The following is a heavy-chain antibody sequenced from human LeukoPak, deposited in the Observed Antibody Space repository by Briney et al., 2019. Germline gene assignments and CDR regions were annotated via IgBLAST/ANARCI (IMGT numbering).Heavy chain of an antibody. V-gene: IGHV4-59*08. D-gene: IGHD3-22*01. Sequence: SETLSLTCTVSGGSISDYYWSWIRQPPGKGLEWIGYIYYSGSTNYNPSLKSRVTISVDTSKNQFSLKLSSVTAADTAVCYCATRGVGYDSSGYDLDAFDIWGQGTMVTVSS. CDR2: IYYSGST. CDR3: ATRGVGYDSSGYDLDAFDI. CDR1: GGSISDYY. J-gene: IGHJ3*02.